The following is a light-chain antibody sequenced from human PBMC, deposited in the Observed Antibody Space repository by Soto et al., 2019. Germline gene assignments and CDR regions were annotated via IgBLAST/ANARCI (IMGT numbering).Light chain of an antibody. J-gene: IGKJ1*01. CDR1: QSVLYSSNNKNY. Sequence: IVMTQSPDSLAVSLGERATINCKSSQSVLYSSNNKNYIAWFQQKPGQPPKLLIYWASTRESGVPDRFSGSGSGTDFTLTITSLQDEDVAVYYCHQYYNTPWTFGQGTKVEIK. V-gene: IGKV4-1*01. CDR2: WAS. CDR3: HQYYNTPWT.